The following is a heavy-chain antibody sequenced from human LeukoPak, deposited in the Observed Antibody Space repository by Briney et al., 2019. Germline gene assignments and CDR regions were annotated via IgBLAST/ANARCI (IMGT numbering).Heavy chain of an antibody. CDR2: ISGSGGTT. D-gene: IGHD3-10*01. V-gene: IGHV3-23*01. Sequence: GGSLRLSCAASGFTFNNYAMSWVRQAPGKGLEWVSAISGSGGTTYYADSVKGRFTFSRDNSKNTLYLQMNSLRAEDTAVYYCAKIVGVRGVTEIDYWGQGTLVTVSS. J-gene: IGHJ4*02. CDR3: AKIVGVRGVTEIDY. CDR1: GFTFNNYA.